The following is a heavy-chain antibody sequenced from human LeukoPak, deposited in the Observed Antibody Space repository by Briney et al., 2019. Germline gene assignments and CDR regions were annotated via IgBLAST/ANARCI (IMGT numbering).Heavy chain of an antibody. CDR3: ARDSLAVAGTYYFDY. V-gene: IGHV3-48*02. CDR1: GFTFSTYN. J-gene: IGHJ4*02. CDR2: ISSGSGTI. D-gene: IGHD6-19*01. Sequence: GGSLRLSCAASGFTFSTYNMNWVRQAPGKGLEWLSYISSGSGTIYYADSVKGRFTISRDNAKNSLYLQMNSLRDEDTAVYYCARDSLAVAGTYYFDYWGQGTLVTVSS.